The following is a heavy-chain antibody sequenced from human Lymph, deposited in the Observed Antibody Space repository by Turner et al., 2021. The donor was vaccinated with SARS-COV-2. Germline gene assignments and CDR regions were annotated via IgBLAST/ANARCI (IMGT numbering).Heavy chain of an antibody. Sequence: GESGGGVVHPGRSLRPPCAPSGFTFSSSAMHWVRQAPGKGLEWVAVISYAGSNKYYADSVKGRFTISRDNSKNTLYLQMNSLRAEDTAVYYCARASGIAAAGNWYFDLWGRGTLVTVSS. CDR3: ARASGIAAAGNWYFDL. J-gene: IGHJ2*01. V-gene: IGHV3-30-3*01. CDR1: GFTFSSSA. CDR2: ISYAGSNK. D-gene: IGHD6-13*01.